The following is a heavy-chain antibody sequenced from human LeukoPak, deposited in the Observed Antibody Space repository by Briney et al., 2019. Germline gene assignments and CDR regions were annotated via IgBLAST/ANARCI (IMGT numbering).Heavy chain of an antibody. J-gene: IGHJ4*02. CDR3: AKGATVTHFDY. V-gene: IGHV3-23*01. D-gene: IGHD4-17*01. Sequence: GGSLRLSCAASGLTFSSYAMSWVRQAPGKGLEWVSAISDSGGSTYYADSVKGRFTNSRYNSKDTLYLQMNSLRAEDTAVYYCAKGATVTHFDYWDQGPLVTVSS. CDR1: GLTFSSYA. CDR2: ISDSGGST.